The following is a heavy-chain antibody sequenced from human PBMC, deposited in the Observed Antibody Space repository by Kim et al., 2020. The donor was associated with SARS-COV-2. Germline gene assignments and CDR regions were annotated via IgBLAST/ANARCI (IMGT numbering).Heavy chain of an antibody. CDR2: IKQDGSEK. CDR3: ARDRPYDYIWGSYRPSIDY. J-gene: IGHJ4*02. Sequence: GGSLRLSCAASGFTFSSYWMSWVRQAPGKGLEWVANIKQDGSEKYYVDSVKGRFTISRDNAKNSLYLQMNSLRAEDTAVYYCARDRPYDYIWGSYRPSIDYWGQGTLVTVSS. V-gene: IGHV3-7*01. CDR1: GFTFSSYW. D-gene: IGHD3-16*02.